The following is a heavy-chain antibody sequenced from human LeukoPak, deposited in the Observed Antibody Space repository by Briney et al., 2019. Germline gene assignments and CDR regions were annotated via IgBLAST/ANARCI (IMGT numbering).Heavy chain of an antibody. D-gene: IGHD3/OR15-3a*01. CDR2: ISSSSSYI. V-gene: IGHV3-21*01. CDR3: ARVGQSYYGMDV. Sequence: PGGSLRLSCAASGFTFSSYSMNWVRQAPGKGLEWVSSISSSSSYIYYADSVKGRFTISRDNAKNSLYLQMNSLRAEETAVYYCARVGQSYYGMDVWGQGTTVTVSS. J-gene: IGHJ6*02. CDR1: GFTFSSYS.